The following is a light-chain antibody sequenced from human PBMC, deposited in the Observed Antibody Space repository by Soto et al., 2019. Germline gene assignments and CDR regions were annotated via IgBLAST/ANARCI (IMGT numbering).Light chain of an antibody. Sequence: EIVMTQSPATLSVSPGVRATLSCRASQSVGTDLAWYQQKPGQGPRLLISGASSRFSGVPARFSGSGSGTDFPLTIDRLQSEDIAIYYCPQYVNWPPRHTFRQGIKLEF. CDR2: GAS. CDR3: PQYVNWPPRHT. J-gene: IGKJ2*01. V-gene: IGKV3-15*01. CDR1: QSVGTD.